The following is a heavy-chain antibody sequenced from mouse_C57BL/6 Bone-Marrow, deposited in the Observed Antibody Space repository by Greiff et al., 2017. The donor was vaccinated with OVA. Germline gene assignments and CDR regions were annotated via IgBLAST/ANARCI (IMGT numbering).Heavy chain of an antibody. V-gene: IGHV5-4*01. CDR2: ISDGGSYT. CDR1: GFTFSSYA. D-gene: IGHD2-5*01. CDR3: ARDLYYSNYLIAY. J-gene: IGHJ3*01. Sequence: EVKLQESGGGLVKPGGSLKLSCAASGFTFSSYAMSWVRQTPEKRLEWVATISDGGSYTYYPDNVKGRFTISRDNANNNLYLQMSHLKSEDTAMYYCARDLYYSNYLIAYWGQGTLVTVSA.